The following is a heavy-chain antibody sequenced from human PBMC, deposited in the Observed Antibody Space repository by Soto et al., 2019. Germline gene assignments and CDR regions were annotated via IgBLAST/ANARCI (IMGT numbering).Heavy chain of an antibody. CDR1: GFTFSTYW. J-gene: IGHJ6*02. Sequence: GGSLRLSCVASGFTFSTYWMIWVRQAPGKGLEWVANINQDGNEKYYVDSVKGRFTISRDNTKNSLYLQMNSLSAADTAVYYCASGNYYYDMAVWGQGTTVTASS. D-gene: IGHD3-3*01. CDR3: ASGNYYYDMAV. CDR2: INQDGNEK. V-gene: IGHV3-7*03.